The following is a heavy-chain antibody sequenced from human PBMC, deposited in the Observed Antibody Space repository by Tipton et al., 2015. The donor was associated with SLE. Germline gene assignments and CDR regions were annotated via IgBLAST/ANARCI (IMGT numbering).Heavy chain of an antibody. CDR3: ARERYCSGGSCYAPDY. D-gene: IGHD2-15*01. CDR1: GGSISSYY. J-gene: IGHJ4*02. V-gene: IGHV4-59*01. CDR2: IYYSGST. Sequence: TLSLTCTVSGGSISSYYWSWIRQPPGKGLEWIGYIYYSGSTNYNPSLKSRVTISVDTSKNQFSLKLKSVTAADSAVYYCARERYCSGGSCYAPDYWGQGTLVPVSS.